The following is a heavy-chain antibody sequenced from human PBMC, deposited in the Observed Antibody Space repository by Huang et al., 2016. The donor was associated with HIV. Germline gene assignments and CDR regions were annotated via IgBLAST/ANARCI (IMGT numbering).Heavy chain of an antibody. CDR2: MNHKSGNT. CDR1: GFNFNNYD. V-gene: IGHV1-8*03. CDR3: ARARGFLYDSTGYYSRYYFDS. J-gene: IGHJ4*02. D-gene: IGHD3-22*01. Sequence: QVQLVQSGAEVKKPGASVKVSCKASGFNFNNYDFNWVRQASGQGLEWMGWMNHKSGNTGYAQKCQGRVTITRNTSITTAYMELRSLRSEDTAVYYCARARGFLYDSTGYYSRYYFDSWGQGTLVTISS.